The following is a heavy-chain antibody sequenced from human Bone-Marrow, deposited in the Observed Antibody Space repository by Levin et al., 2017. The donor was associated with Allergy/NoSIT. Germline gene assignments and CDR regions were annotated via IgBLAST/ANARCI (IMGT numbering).Heavy chain of an antibody. CDR1: GYTFTSYY. CDR3: ARDGTPASYCSSTSCYVVYYYYGMDV. CDR2: INPSGGST. V-gene: IGHV1-46*01. J-gene: IGHJ6*02. Sequence: GESLKISCKASGYTFTSYYMHWVRQAPGQGLEWMGIINPSGGSTSYAQKFQGRVTMTRDTSTSTVYMELSSLRSEDTAVYYCARDGTPASYCSSTSCYVVYYYYGMDVWGQGTTVTVSS. D-gene: IGHD2-2*01.